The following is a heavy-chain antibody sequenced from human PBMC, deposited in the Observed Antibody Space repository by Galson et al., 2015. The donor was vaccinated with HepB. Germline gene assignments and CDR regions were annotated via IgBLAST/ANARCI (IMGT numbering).Heavy chain of an antibody. CDR1: GFTFDDYA. CDR2: ISWKSGST. Sequence: SLRLSCAASGFTFDDYAMHWVRQAPGKGLEWVSGISWKSGSTGYAVSVKGRFTTSRDKAKKSLYLQMNNLRPEDTALYYCVRAHLYGFSGSNYYFDYWGQGTQVTVSS. CDR3: VRAHLYGFSGSNYYFDY. D-gene: IGHD1-26*01. V-gene: IGHV3-9*01. J-gene: IGHJ4*02.